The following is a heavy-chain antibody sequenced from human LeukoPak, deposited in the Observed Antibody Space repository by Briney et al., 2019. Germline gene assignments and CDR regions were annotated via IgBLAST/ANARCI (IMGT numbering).Heavy chain of an antibody. CDR1: GYTFTGYY. V-gene: IGHV1-2*02. Sequence: ASVKVSCKASGYTFTGYYMHWVRQAPGQGLEWMGWINPNSGGTNYAQKIQGRVTMTRDTSISTAYMELSRLRSDDTAVYYCASSPPGPVDYMDVWGKGTTVTVSS. CDR3: ASSPPGPVDYMDV. CDR2: INPNSGGT. J-gene: IGHJ6*03.